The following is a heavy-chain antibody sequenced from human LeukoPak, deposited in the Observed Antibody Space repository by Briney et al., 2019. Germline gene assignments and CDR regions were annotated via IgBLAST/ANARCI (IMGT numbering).Heavy chain of an antibody. CDR3: ARAPRMVHFDY. CDR1: GFTVSSSY. Sequence: PGGSLRLSCAASGFTVSSSYMTWVRQAPGKGLEWVSVLYSGGSTYYADSVKGRFTISRDNSKNTLYLQMNSLRAEDTAVYYCARAPRMVHFDYWGQGTLVTVSS. D-gene: IGHD6-13*01. J-gene: IGHJ4*02. V-gene: IGHV3-53*01. CDR2: LYSGGST.